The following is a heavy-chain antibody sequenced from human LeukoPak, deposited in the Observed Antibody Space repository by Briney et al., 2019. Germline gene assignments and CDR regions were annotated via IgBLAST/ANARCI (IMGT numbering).Heavy chain of an antibody. Sequence: PGGSLRLSCAASGFTFSSYWMSWVRQAPGKGLEWVSSISSSSNIYYADSVKGRFAVSRDNAKNSLYLQMNSLTAEDTALYYCTRDQEDSWGQGTLVTVSS. CDR1: GFTFSSYW. CDR3: TRDQEDS. V-gene: IGHV3-69-1*02. J-gene: IGHJ4*02. CDR2: ISSSSNI.